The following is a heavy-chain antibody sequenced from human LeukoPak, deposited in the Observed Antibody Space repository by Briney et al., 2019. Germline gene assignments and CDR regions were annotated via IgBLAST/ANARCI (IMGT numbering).Heavy chain of an antibody. J-gene: IGHJ4*02. V-gene: IGHV3-21*01. D-gene: IGHD5-24*01. Sequence: GGSLRLSCAASGFTFSSYSMNWVRQAPGKGLEWVSSISSSGSYIYYADSVKGRFTISRDNAKNSLYLQMNSLRAEDTAVYYCARDPEMATIDYWGQGTLVTVSS. CDR3: ARDPEMATIDY. CDR1: GFTFSSYS. CDR2: ISSSGSYI.